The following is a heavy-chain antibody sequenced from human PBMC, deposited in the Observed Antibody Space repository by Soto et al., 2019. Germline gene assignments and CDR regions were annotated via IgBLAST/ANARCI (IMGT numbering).Heavy chain of an antibody. CDR2: ISSSGDST. V-gene: IGHV3-23*01. CDR3: ARGLGYCSSTSCPLDY. J-gene: IGHJ4*02. D-gene: IGHD2-2*01. CDR1: GFTFNNYA. Sequence: LRLSYAASGFTFNNYAMNWVRQAPGKGLEWVSAISSSGDSTYHADSGKGRFTISRDNSKNTLYLQMNSLRAEDTAVYYCARGLGYCSSTSCPLDYWGQGTLVTVSS.